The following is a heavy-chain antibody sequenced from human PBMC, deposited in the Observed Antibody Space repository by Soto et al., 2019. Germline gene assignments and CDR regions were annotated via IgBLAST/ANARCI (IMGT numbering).Heavy chain of an antibody. CDR1: GGSISSYY. J-gene: IGHJ5*02. CDR3: ARGNNWNYFWWFDP. CDR2: IYYSGST. Sequence: PSETLSLTCTVSGGSISSYYWSWIRQPPGKGLEWIGYIYYSGSTNHNPSLKSQVTISVDTSKNQFSLKLSSVTAADTAVYYCARGNNWNYFWWFDPWGQGTLVTVS. D-gene: IGHD1-7*01. V-gene: IGHV4-59*01.